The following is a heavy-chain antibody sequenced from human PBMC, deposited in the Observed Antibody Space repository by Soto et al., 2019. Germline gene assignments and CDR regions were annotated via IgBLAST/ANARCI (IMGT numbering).Heavy chain of an antibody. J-gene: IGHJ6*02. Sequence: GGSLRLSCAASGFTFSDYGMHWVRQAPGKGLEWVAVISYDGSNKYNADSVKGRFIISRDNSKTALYLQMNSLRADDTAVYYCAKEVRPYGMDVWGQGTTVTVSS. CDR3: AKEVRPYGMDV. V-gene: IGHV3-30*18. CDR1: GFTFSDYG. D-gene: IGHD1-1*01. CDR2: ISYDGSNK.